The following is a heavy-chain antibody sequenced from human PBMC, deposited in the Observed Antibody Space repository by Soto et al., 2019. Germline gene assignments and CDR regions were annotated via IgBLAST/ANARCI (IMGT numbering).Heavy chain of an antibody. CDR3: ARGSSNWYGNYFDY. V-gene: IGHV3-21*01. CDR2: TSGSGNYI. Sequence: EVQLVESGGGLVKPGGSLRLSCAASGFTLTRYNMNWVRQAPEKGLEWVSSTSGSGNYIYYADSVKGRFTISRDNAKNSLYLQMNSLRVEDTAVYYCARGSSNWYGNYFDYWGQGALVTVSS. CDR1: GFTLTRYN. J-gene: IGHJ4*02. D-gene: IGHD6-13*01.